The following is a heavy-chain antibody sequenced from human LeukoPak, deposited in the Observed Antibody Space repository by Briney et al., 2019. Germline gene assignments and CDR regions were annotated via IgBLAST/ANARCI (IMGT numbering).Heavy chain of an antibody. Sequence: PGGSLRLSCAASGFTFSLFWMNWARQAPGRGLEWVANIDQSGGRNNYVDSVKGRFTISRDNAKNSLFLEMSSLRADDTAVYFCARHVEGGTFDIWGQGTTVTVSS. CDR2: IDQSGGRN. D-gene: IGHD3-10*02. V-gene: IGHV3-7*05. CDR3: ARHVEGGTFDI. CDR1: GFTFSLFW. J-gene: IGHJ3*02.